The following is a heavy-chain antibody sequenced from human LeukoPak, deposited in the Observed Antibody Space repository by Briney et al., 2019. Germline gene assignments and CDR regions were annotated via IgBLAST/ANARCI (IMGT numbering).Heavy chain of an antibody. V-gene: IGHV1-2*02. CDR3: ARGSPRMITFGGVIVTLSFDY. D-gene: IGHD3-16*02. Sequence: ASVKVSCKASGHTFTGYYMHWVRQAPGQGLEWMGWINPNSGGTNYAQKFQGRVTMTRDTSISTAYMELSRLRSDDTAVYYCARGSPRMITFGGVIVTLSFDYWGQGTLVTVSS. CDR1: GHTFTGYY. CDR2: INPNSGGT. J-gene: IGHJ4*02.